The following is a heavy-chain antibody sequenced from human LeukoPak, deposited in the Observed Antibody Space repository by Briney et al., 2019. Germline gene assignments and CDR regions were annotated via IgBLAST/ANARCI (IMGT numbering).Heavy chain of an antibody. CDR2: INPNSGGT. D-gene: IGHD6-13*01. CDR3: ARGPRRNPVAAASNWFDP. CDR1: GYTFTDYY. Sequence: ASVKVSCKASGYTFTDYYVHWVRQAPGQGLEWMGWINPNSGGTNYAQKFQGRVTMTRDTSISTAYMELSRLRSDDTAVYYCARGPRRNPVAAASNWFDPWGQGTLVTVSS. J-gene: IGHJ5*02. V-gene: IGHV1-2*02.